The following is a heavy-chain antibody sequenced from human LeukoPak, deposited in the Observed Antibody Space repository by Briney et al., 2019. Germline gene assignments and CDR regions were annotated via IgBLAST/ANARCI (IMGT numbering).Heavy chain of an antibody. J-gene: IGHJ4*01. CDR2: IGISSGNT. CDR3: ARDHRYAFDN. CDR1: GFNFIDYS. D-gene: IGHD5-12*01. Sequence: GWSLRLSCAASGFNFIDYSMNWVRQAPGKGLEWISYIGISSGNTKYADSVKGRFTISRDKARNSLYLQMNSLRVEDTAVYYCARDHRYAFDNWGHGTLVTVSS. V-gene: IGHV3-48*01.